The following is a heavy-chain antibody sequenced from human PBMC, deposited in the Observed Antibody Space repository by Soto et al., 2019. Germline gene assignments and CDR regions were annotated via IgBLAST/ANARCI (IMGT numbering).Heavy chain of an antibody. J-gene: IGHJ6*02. D-gene: IGHD3-10*01. Sequence: QVQLVQSGAEVKKPGSSVKVSCKASGGTFSSYAINWVRQAPGQGLEWMAGIIPIFRTPKYAQKFQGRVTIIADAATSPASLGLSSLRSEDTAIYYCASAYGSHFYYYGMAVWGQGTTVTVSS. CDR1: GGTFSSYA. CDR3: ASAYGSHFYYYGMAV. CDR2: IIPIFRTP. V-gene: IGHV1-69*12.